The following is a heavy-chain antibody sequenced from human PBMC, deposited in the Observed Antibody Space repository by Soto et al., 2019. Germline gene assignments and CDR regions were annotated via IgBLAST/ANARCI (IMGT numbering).Heavy chain of an antibody. Sequence: QPGGSLTLSCAASGFPFSSFAMHWVLQAPGKGLEWVAVISYDGSNKYYADSVKGRFTISRDNSKNTLYLQMNSLRAEDTAVYYCARDGEDVLRNIPGDAFDIWGQGTMVTVSS. J-gene: IGHJ3*02. CDR1: GFPFSSFA. D-gene: IGHD3-3*01. CDR2: ISYDGSNK. CDR3: ARDGEDVLRNIPGDAFDI. V-gene: IGHV3-30-3*01.